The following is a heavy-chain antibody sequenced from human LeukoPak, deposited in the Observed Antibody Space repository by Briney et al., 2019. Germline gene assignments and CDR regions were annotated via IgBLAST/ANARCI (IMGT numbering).Heavy chain of an antibody. J-gene: IGHJ4*02. V-gene: IGHV1-8*02. CDR3: AIGSGSYYIYDY. D-gene: IGHD3-10*01. CDR1: GYTFTGYY. CDR2: MNPNSGNT. Sequence: GATVKVSCKASGYTFTGYYMHWVRQAPGQGLEWMGWMNPNSGNTGYAQKFQGRVTMTRNTSISTAYMELSSLRSEDTAVYYCAIGSGSYYIYDYWGQGTLVTVSS.